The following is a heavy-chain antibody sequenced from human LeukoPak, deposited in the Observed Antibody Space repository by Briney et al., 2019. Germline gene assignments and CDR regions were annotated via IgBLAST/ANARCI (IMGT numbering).Heavy chain of an antibody. CDR2: IYSSDTT. V-gene: IGHV3-48*02. J-gene: IGHJ4*02. Sequence: GGSLRLSCAASGFTFSGYAMNWVRQAPGKGLEWVSHIYSSDTTYADSVKGRFTISRDNAKNSLYLQMNSLRDEDTAVYSCARDLSRGLFDYWGQGTLVTVSS. D-gene: IGHD2-15*01. CDR3: ARDLSRGLFDY. CDR1: GFTFSGYA.